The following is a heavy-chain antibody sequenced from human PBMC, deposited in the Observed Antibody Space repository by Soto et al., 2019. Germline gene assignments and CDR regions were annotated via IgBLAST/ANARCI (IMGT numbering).Heavy chain of an antibody. CDR2: ISGSGGST. Sequence: EVQLLESGGGLVQPGGSLRLSCAASGFTFSSYAMSWVRQAPGKGLEWVSVISGSGGSTYYADSVKGRFTISRDNSKNTLYMQMNSLRAEDTAVYYCARRSSGWYFDYWGQGTLVTVST. D-gene: IGHD6-19*01. V-gene: IGHV3-23*01. CDR1: GFTFSSYA. CDR3: ARRSSGWYFDY. J-gene: IGHJ4*02.